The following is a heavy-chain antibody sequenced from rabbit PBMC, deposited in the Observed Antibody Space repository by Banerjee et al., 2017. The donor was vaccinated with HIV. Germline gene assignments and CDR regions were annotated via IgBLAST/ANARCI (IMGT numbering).Heavy chain of an antibody. V-gene: IGHV1S45*01. D-gene: IGHD8-1*01. J-gene: IGHJ6*01. Sequence: QEQLVEYGGDLVKPGASLTLTCTASGFSFSSSYWMCWVRQAPGKGLEWIACIYTGSSGSTYYASWAKGRFTISKTSSTTVTLQMTSLTAADTATYFCARGVADSSAYTIYYGLDLWGQGTLVTVS. CDR1: GFSFSSSYW. CDR2: IYTGSSGST. CDR3: ARGVADSSAYTIYYGLDL.